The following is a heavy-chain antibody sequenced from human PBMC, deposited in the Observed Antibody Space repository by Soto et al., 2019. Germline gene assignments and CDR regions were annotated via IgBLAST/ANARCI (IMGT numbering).Heavy chain of an antibody. CDR2: ISPMFGAA. CDR1: GGTFNTYA. Sequence: QVQLVQSGAEMKKPGSSVKVSCQSSGGTFNTYAMNWVRQAPGQGPEWMGDISPMFGAANYAPKFQGRVTITADESTGTSYMQLSTSTSEDTALYFCAREVQVHNPAFVYWGQGTLVTVSS. CDR3: AREVQVHNPAFVY. D-gene: IGHD1-1*01. J-gene: IGHJ4*02. V-gene: IGHV1-69*19.